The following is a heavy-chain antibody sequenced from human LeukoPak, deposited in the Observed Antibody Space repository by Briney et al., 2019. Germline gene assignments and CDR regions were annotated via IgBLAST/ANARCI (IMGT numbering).Heavy chain of an antibody. CDR3: ARPRANSGSYFLPDY. D-gene: IGHD3-10*01. V-gene: IGHV3-64*01. Sequence: GGSLTLSCEASGYTFKGYGLTWVRQAPGKGLEYVSAISSNGGSTYYANSVKGRYTISRDNSKNTLYLQMGSLRAEDMAVYYCARPRANSGSYFLPDYWGQGTLVTVSS. CDR1: GYTFKGYG. CDR2: ISSNGGST. J-gene: IGHJ4*02.